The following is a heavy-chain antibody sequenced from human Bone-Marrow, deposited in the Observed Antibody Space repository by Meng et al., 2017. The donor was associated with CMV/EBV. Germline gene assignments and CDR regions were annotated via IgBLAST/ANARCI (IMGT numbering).Heavy chain of an antibody. D-gene: IGHD1-26*01. V-gene: IGHV4-59*01. Sequence: ESLKISCAASGFTFSNAWMSWVRQAPGKGLEWIGYIYYSGSTNYNPSLKSRVTISVDTSKNQFSLKLSSVTAADTAVYYCARRDGRVGSRFYYFDYWGQGTLVTVSS. CDR3: ARRDGRVGSRFYYFDY. CDR1: GFTFSNAW. J-gene: IGHJ4*02. CDR2: IYYSGST.